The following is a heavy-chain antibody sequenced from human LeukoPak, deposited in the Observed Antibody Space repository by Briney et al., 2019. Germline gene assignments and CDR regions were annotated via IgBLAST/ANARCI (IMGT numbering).Heavy chain of an antibody. CDR1: GFTVSRNY. CDR2: SYSGGDT. Sequence: QPGGSLRLSSAASGFTVSRNYMSWARQAPGKGLEWVSVSYSGGDTYYPDSVKGRFTVSRDNPKNTVYLQMNSLRAEDTAVYFCARSPVLDRNDWSFADWGQGTLVTVSS. V-gene: IGHV3-53*01. D-gene: IGHD1-1*01. CDR3: ARSPVLDRNDWSFAD. J-gene: IGHJ4*02.